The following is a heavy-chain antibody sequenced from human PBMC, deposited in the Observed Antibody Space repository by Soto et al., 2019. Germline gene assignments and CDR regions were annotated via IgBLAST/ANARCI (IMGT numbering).Heavy chain of an antibody. Sequence: ASVKVSCKASGYTFTSYGISWVRQAPGQGLEWMGWISAYNGNTNYAQKLQGRVTMTTDTSTSTAYMELRSLRSDDTAVYYCAREGHLDMTDYYYGMDVWGQGTTVTVSS. J-gene: IGHJ6*02. V-gene: IGHV1-18*01. CDR2: ISAYNGNT. CDR3: AREGHLDMTDYYYGMDV. CDR1: GYTFTSYG. D-gene: IGHD2-15*01.